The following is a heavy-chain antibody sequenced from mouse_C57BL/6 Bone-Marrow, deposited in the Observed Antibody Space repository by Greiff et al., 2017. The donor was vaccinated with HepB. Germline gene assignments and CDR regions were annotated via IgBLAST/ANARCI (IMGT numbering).Heavy chain of an antibody. CDR2: IYPSDSET. CDR3: ARCYSNYTYYFDY. D-gene: IGHD2-5*01. V-gene: IGHV1-61*01. CDR1: GYTFTSYW. J-gene: IGHJ2*01. Sequence: QVQLQQPGAELVRPGSSVKLSCKASGYTFTSYWMDWVKQRPGQGLEWIGNIYPSDSETHYNQKFKDKATLTVDNSSSTVYMQLSSLTSEDSAVYYCARCYSNYTYYFDYWGQGTTLTVSS.